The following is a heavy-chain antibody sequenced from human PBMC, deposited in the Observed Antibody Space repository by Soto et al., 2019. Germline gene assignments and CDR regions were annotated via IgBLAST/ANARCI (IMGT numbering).Heavy chain of an antibody. V-gene: IGHV1-8*01. CDR3: ARGPPPITIFGVVMGGHNWFDP. CDR2: MNPNSGNT. CDR1: GYTFTSYD. D-gene: IGHD3-3*01. J-gene: IGHJ5*02. Sequence: ASVKVSCKASGYTFTSYDINWVRQATGQGLEWMGWMNPNSGNTGYAQKFQGRVTMTRNTSISTAYMELSSLRSEETAVYYCARGPPPITIFGVVMGGHNWFDPWGQGTLVTVSS.